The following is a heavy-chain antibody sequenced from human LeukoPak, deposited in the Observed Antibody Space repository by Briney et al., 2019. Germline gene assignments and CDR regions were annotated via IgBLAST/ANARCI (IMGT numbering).Heavy chain of an antibody. CDR2: ISGSGDNT. CDR3: AELGITMIGGV. J-gene: IGHJ6*04. CDR1: GFTFSSYA. V-gene: IGHV3-23*01. Sequence: GGSLRLSCIVSGFTFSSYAMNWVRQAPGKGLEWVAVISGSGDNTYYADSVKGRFTISRDNSKNTLYLQMNSLRAEDTAVYYCAELGITMIGGVWGKGTTVTISS. D-gene: IGHD3-10*02.